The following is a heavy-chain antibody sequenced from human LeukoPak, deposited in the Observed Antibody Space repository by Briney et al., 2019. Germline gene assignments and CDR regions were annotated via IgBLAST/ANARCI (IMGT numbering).Heavy chain of an antibody. J-gene: IGHJ5*02. CDR1: GGTFSSYA. Sequence: ASVKVSCKASGGTFSSYAISWVRQAPGQGLEWMGGIIPIFGTANYAQKFQGRVTITTDESTSTAYMELSSLRSEDTAVYHCARGGYSYGHNWFDPWGQGTLVTVSS. CDR3: ARGGYSYGHNWFDP. CDR2: IIPIFGTA. V-gene: IGHV1-69*05. D-gene: IGHD5-18*01.